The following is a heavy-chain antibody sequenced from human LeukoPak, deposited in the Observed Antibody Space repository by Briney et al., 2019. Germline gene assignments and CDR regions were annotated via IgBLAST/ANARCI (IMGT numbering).Heavy chain of an antibody. D-gene: IGHD1-26*01. Sequence: GGSLRLSCAASGFTFSSYSMNWVRQAPGKGLEWVSSISSSSSYIYYADSVKGRFTISRDNAKNSLYLQMNSLRAEDTAVYYCARDRSGSYHPFDYWGQGTLVTVSS. CDR2: ISSSSSYI. CDR3: ARDRSGSYHPFDY. V-gene: IGHV3-21*01. CDR1: GFTFSSYS. J-gene: IGHJ4*02.